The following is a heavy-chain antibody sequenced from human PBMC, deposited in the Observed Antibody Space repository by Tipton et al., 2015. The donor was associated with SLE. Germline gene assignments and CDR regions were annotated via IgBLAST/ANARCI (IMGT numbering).Heavy chain of an antibody. J-gene: IGHJ4*02. CDR1: GGSIGSFY. D-gene: IGHD3-3*01. Sequence: TLSLTCTVSGGSIGSFYWTWIRQSPEKGLEWIAYVHYSGSTSYNPSLKSRVTVSIDTSKNQFSVKLSSVTAADTAVYYCARADWSGYLFGYWGQGTLVTVSS. CDR3: ARADWSGYLFGY. CDR2: VHYSGST. V-gene: IGHV4-59*13.